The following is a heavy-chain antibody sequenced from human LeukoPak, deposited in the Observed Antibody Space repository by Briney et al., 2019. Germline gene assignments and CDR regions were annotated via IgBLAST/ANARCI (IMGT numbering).Heavy chain of an antibody. CDR1: GGSISSGDYY. D-gene: IGHD3-22*01. CDR2: IYYSGST. Sequence: SQTLSLTCTVSGGSISSGDYYWSWIPQPPGKGLEWIGYIYYSGSTYYNPSLKSRVTISVDTSKNQFSLKLSSVTAADTAVYYCARATITMIVVEGDAFDIWGQGTMVTVSS. CDR3: ARATITMIVVEGDAFDI. J-gene: IGHJ3*02. V-gene: IGHV4-30-4*01.